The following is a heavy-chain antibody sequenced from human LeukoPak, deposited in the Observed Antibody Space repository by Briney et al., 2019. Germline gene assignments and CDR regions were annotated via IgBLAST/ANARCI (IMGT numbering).Heavy chain of an antibody. CDR3: AGDRVTAFDY. V-gene: IGHV3-33*01. D-gene: IGHD2-21*02. CDR2: IWYDGSNK. J-gene: IGHJ4*02. CDR1: GFTFSSYG. Sequence: PGGSLRLSCAASGFTFSSYGMHWVRQAPGKGLEWAAVIWYDGSNKYYADSVKGRFTISRDNSKNTLYLQMNSLRAEDTAVYYCAGDRVTAFDYWGQGTLVTVSS.